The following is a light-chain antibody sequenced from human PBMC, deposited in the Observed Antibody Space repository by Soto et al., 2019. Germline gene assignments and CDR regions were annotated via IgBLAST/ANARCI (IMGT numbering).Light chain of an antibody. CDR1: NSNIGSNT. J-gene: IGLJ2*01. Sequence: QSVLTQPPSTSGAPGQRVTISCSGSNSNIGSNTVNWYQHLPGTAPRLLIYNNNQRPSGVPDRFSGSKSGTSASLAISGLQFEDEADYYCAAACDDSLNGVVFGGGTQLTV. CDR3: AACDDSLNGVV. CDR2: NNN. V-gene: IGLV1-44*01.